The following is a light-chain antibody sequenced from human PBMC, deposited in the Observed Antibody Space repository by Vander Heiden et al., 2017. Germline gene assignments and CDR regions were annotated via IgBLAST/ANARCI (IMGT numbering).Light chain of an antibody. CDR1: QSLLHSNGYNY. V-gene: IGKV2-28*01. CDR2: LGS. J-gene: IGKJ5*01. CDR3: MQALQTIT. Sequence: DIVMTQSPLPLPVTPGEPASISCRSSQSLLHSNGYNYLDWYLQKPGQSPQLLIYLGSNRASGVPDRFSGSGSGTDFTLKISRVEAEDVGVYYCMQALQTITFGQGTRLEIK.